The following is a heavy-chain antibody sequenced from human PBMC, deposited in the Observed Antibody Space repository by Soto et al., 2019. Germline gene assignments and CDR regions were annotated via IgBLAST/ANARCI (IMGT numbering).Heavy chain of an antibody. CDR1: GYTFTSYG. D-gene: IGHD3-22*01. CDR2: ISAYNGNT. J-gene: IGHJ4*02. V-gene: IGHV1-18*01. CDR3: ARVRGYGDSSGYVDS. Sequence: QVQLVQSGAEVKKPGASVKVSCKASGYTFTSYGISWVRQAPGQGLEWMGWISAYNGNTNYAQKLQGRATMTTATSTSTAYMELRCVRSDETAVYYCARVRGYGDSSGYVDSWGQGTLVTVSS.